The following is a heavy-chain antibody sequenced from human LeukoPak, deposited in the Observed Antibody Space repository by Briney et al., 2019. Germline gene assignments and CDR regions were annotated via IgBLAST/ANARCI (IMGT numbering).Heavy chain of an antibody. CDR1: GFTFSNAW. D-gene: IGHD3-22*01. V-gene: IGHV3-15*01. J-gene: IGHJ5*02. CDR3: AKLPRSSGLPSS. Sequence: PGGSLRLSCAASGFTFSNAWMSWVRQAPGKGLEWVGRIKSKTDGGTTDYAAPVKGRFTISRDDSKNTLYLQMNSLRVEDTALYYCAKLPRSSGLPSSWGQGTLVTVSS. CDR2: IKSKTDGGTT.